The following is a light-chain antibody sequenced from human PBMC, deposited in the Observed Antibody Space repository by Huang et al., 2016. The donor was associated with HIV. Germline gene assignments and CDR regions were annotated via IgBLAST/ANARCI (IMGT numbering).Light chain of an antibody. CDR3: QQYYSFPLT. Sequence: AIRITQSPSSLSAPTGDKVSITCRASQDINTYLAWYQQKPGKPPILLIYATSTLQSGVPSRFSGSGSGTDFTLTITHLQSEDFATYYCQQYYSFPLTFGQGSQVEV. V-gene: IGKV1-8*01. CDR2: ATS. CDR1: QDINTY. J-gene: IGKJ1*01.